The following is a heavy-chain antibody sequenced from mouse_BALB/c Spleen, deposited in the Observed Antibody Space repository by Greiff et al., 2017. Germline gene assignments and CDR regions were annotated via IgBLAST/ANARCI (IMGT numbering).Heavy chain of an antibody. CDR3: TRRDGNYNYFDY. Sequence: QVQLQQPGAELVRPGASVKLSCKASGYTFTSYWINWVKQRPGQGLEWIGNIYPSDSYTNYNQKFKDKATLTVDKSSSTAYMQLSSPTSEDSAVYYCTRRDGNYNYFDYWGQGTTLTVSS. CDR1: GYTFTSYW. V-gene: IGHV1-69*02. D-gene: IGHD2-1*01. CDR2: IYPSDSYT. J-gene: IGHJ2*01.